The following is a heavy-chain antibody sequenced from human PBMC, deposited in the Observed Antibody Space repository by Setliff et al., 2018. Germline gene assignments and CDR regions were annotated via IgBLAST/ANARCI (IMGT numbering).Heavy chain of an antibody. CDR3: ARGHCSSGECPNYFDP. V-gene: IGHV4-59*08. CDR2: IHYSGST. CDR1: GGSISTYH. J-gene: IGHJ5*02. D-gene: IGHD2-15*01. Sequence: LSLTCSVSGGSISTYHWSWIRQPPEKGLEWIAYIHYSGSTNQNPSLKSRVTISIDTSKSQFSLNLSSVTAADTAVYYCARGHCSSGECPNYFDPWGQGTQVTVSS.